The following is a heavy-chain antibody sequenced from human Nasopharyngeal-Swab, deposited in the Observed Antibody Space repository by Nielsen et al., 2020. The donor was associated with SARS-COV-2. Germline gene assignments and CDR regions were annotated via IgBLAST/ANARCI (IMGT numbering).Heavy chain of an antibody. J-gene: IGHJ6*03. Sequence: GGSLRLSCAASGFTFSSYDMHWVRQATGKGLERVSAIGTAGDTYYPGSVKGRFTISRENAKNSLYLQMNSLRAGDTAVYYCAREAFDSTTYYYYMDVWGKGTTVTVSS. D-gene: IGHD1-1*01. CDR1: GFTFSSYD. CDR3: AREAFDSTTYYYYMDV. CDR2: IGTAGDT. V-gene: IGHV3-13*01.